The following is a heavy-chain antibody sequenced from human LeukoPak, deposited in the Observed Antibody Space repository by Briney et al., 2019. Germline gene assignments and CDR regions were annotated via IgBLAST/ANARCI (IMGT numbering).Heavy chain of an antibody. CDR1: GYTFTSYG. Sequence: GASVKVSCKASGYTFTSYGISWVRQAPGRGLEWMGWISAYNGNTNYAQKLQGRVTMTTDTSTSTAYMELRSLRSDDTAVYYCARGVSMYYYGSGSYYWGQGTLVTVSS. D-gene: IGHD3-10*01. CDR2: ISAYNGNT. V-gene: IGHV1-18*01. CDR3: ARGVSMYYYGSGSYY. J-gene: IGHJ4*02.